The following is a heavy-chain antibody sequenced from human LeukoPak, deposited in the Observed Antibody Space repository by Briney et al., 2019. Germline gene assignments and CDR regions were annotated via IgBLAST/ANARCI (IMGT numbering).Heavy chain of an antibody. J-gene: IGHJ6*03. CDR1: GYTFTSYG. V-gene: IGHV1-18*01. D-gene: IGHD4-17*01. Sequence: ASVKVSCKASGYTFTSYGISWVRQAPGQGLEWMGWISAYNGNTDYAQKLQGRVTMTTDTSTSTAYMELRSLRSDDTAVYYCARDNYGDYYYYYMDVWGKGTTVTVSS. CDR3: ARDNYGDYYYYYMDV. CDR2: ISAYNGNT.